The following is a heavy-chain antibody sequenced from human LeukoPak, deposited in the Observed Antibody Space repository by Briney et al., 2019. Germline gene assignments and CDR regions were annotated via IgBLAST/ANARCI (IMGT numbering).Heavy chain of an antibody. CDR2: IHPGDSHT. J-gene: IGHJ2*01. D-gene: IGHD2-2*01. Sequence: GESLKISCEGSGYTFTKYWIGWVRQMPGKGLEWMGIIHPGDSHTWYSPSFQGQVTISADKSISMAYMQWSSLKASDTAMYFCARQPGMTAKSWYFDLWGRGTLVTVSS. CDR3: ARQPGMTAKSWYFDL. V-gene: IGHV5-51*01. CDR1: GYTFTKYW.